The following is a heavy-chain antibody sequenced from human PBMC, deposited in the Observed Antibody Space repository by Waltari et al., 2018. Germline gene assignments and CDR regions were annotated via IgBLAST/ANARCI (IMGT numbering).Heavy chain of an antibody. D-gene: IGHD1-20*01. CDR2: IIPIFGTA. CDR1: GGLFSSYA. Sequence: QVQLVQSGAEVKKPGSSVKVSCKASGGLFSSYAISSVRKAPGQGLEWMGGIIPIFGTANYAQKFQGRVTITADESTSTAYMELSSLRSEDTAVYYCASRGAYNWNDGSTFDIWGQGTMVTVSS. J-gene: IGHJ3*02. V-gene: IGHV1-69*12. CDR3: ASRGAYNWNDGSTFDI.